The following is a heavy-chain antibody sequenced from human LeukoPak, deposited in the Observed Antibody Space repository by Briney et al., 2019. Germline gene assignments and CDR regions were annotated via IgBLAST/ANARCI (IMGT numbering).Heavy chain of an antibody. V-gene: IGHV1-2*02. CDR3: AHDYYGSGSYYF. J-gene: IGHJ4*02. CDR1: GYTFTSYD. D-gene: IGHD3-10*01. CDR2: VNPNSGGT. Sequence: ASVKVSCKASGYTFTSYDLNWVRQATGQGLEWMGWVNPNSGGTNYAQKFQGRVTMTRDTSISTAYMELSRLRSDDTAVYYCAHDYYGSGSYYFWGQGTLVTVSS.